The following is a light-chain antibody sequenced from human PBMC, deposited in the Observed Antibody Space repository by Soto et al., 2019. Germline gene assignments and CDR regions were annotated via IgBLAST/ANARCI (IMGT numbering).Light chain of an antibody. J-gene: IGKJ1*01. CDR3: QQYNSYWT. V-gene: IGKV1-5*03. CDR1: QSISSW. CDR2: KAS. Sequence: DIQMTQSPSTLSASVGXRXTXTXXASQSISSWLAWYQQKPGKAPKLLIYKASSLESGVPSRFSGSGSGTEFTLTISSLQPDDFATYYCQQYNSYWTFGQGTKVEIK.